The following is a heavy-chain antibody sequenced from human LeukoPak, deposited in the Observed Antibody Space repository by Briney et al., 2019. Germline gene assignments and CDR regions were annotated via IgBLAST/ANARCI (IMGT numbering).Heavy chain of an antibody. CDR1: GFAFSDYS. D-gene: IGHD5-18*01. J-gene: IGHJ4*02. V-gene: IGHV3-48*02. CDR3: ARVHRGYSYGRLDY. CDR2: ISSSDNTI. Sequence: QPGGSLRLSCAASGFAFSDYSMNWVRQAPGKGLEWVSYISSSDNTIHYADSVKGRFTISRDNAKNSLYLEMNSLRDEDTAVYYCARVHRGYSYGRLDYWGQGTPVTVSS.